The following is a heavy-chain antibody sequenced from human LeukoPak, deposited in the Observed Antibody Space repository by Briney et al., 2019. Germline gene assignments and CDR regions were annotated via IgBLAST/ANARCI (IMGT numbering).Heavy chain of an antibody. Sequence: PGRSLRLSCVASGLIFSAHPFHWVRQSPDKGLEWVALIGSDGSKKYYADSVRGRFTVSRENSNNTLFLQMNTLRADDTAVYFCARQMTSTRLFDSWGQGTLVTVSS. CDR1: GLIFSAHP. CDR3: ARQMTSTRLFDS. V-gene: IGHV3-30*04. J-gene: IGHJ4*02. CDR2: IGSDGSKK. D-gene: IGHD5/OR15-5a*01.